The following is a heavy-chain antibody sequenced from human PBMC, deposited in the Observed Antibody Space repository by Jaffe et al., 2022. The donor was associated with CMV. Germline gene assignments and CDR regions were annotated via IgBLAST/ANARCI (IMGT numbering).Heavy chain of an antibody. CDR2: IRSKAYGGTT. CDR3: TSLGRVVAATPYYYYYMDV. CDR1: GFTFGDYA. Sequence: EVQLVESGGGLVQPGRSLRLSCTASGFTFGDYAMSWVRQAPGKGLEWVGFIRSKAYGGTTEYAASVKGRFTISRDDSKSIAYLQMNSLKTEDTAVYYCTSLGRVVAATPYYYYYMDVWGKGTTVTVSS. V-gene: IGHV3-49*04. D-gene: IGHD2-15*01. J-gene: IGHJ6*03.